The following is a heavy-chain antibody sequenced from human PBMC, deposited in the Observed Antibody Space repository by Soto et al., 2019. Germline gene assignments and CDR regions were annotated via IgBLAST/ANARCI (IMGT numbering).Heavy chain of an antibody. D-gene: IGHD2-8*01. Sequence: PSETLSLTCTVSGGSISSYYWSWIRQPPGKGLEWIGYIYYSGSTNYNPSLKNRVTISVDTSKNQFSLKLSSVTAADTAVYYCARANGRVDYWGQGTLVTVSS. CDR1: GGSISSYY. J-gene: IGHJ4*02. CDR2: IYYSGST. CDR3: ARANGRVDY. V-gene: IGHV4-59*01.